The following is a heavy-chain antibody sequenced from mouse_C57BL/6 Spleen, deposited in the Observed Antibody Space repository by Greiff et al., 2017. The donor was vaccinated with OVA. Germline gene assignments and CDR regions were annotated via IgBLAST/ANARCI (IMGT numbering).Heavy chain of an antibody. CDR2: IWGDGST. Sequence: VQGVESGPGLVAPSQSLSITCTVSGFSLTSYGVSWVRQPPGKGLEWLGVIWGDGSTNYHSALISRLSISKDNSKRQVFLKLNRLQTDDTATYYCAKGERPAWFAYWGQGTLVTVSA. V-gene: IGHV2-3*01. CDR1: GFSLTSYG. D-gene: IGHD1-2*01. CDR3: AKGERPAWFAY. J-gene: IGHJ3*01.